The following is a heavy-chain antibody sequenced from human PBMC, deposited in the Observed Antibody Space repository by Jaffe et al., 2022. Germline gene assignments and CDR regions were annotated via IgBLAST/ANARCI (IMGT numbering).Heavy chain of an antibody. V-gene: IGHV1-69*01. CDR3: ARDLVRGYCSSTSCYGVRDY. CDR1: GGTFSSYA. Sequence: QVQLVQSGAEVKKPGSSVKVSCKASGGTFSSYAISWVRQAPGQGLEWMGGIIPIFGTANYAQKFQGRVTITADESTSTAYMELSSLRSEDTAVYYCARDLVRGYCSSTSCYGVRDYWGQGTLVTVSS. CDR2: IIPIFGTA. J-gene: IGHJ4*02. D-gene: IGHD2-2*01.